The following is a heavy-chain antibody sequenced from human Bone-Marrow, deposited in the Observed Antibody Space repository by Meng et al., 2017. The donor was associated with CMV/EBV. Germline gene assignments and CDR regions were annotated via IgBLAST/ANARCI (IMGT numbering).Heavy chain of an antibody. CDR2: IYSGGST. J-gene: IGHJ4*02. CDR3: AKTTVVGLFDY. Sequence: GESLKISCAASGFTVSSNYMSWVRQAPGKGLEWVSVIYSGGSTYYADSVKGRFTISRDNSKNTLYLQMNSLRAEDTAVYYCAKTTVVGLFDYWGQGTLVTVSS. V-gene: IGHV3-66*02. CDR1: GFTVSSNY. D-gene: IGHD4-23*01.